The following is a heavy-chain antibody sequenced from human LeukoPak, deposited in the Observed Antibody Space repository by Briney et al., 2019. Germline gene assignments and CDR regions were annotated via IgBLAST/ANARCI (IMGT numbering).Heavy chain of an antibody. J-gene: IGHJ6*03. V-gene: IGHV3-9*01. Sequence: GGSLRLSCAASGFSFADATMHWVRQVPGKGLEWVSGINWNSGTMGYADSVKGRFTVSRDNPKNSLYLQMNSLKTEDTALYYCAKDPYMDVWGKGTTVTVSS. CDR2: INWNSGTM. CDR3: AKDPYMDV. CDR1: GFSFADAT.